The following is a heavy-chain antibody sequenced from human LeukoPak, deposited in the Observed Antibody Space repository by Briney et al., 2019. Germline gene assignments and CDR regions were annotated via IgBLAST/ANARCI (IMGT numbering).Heavy chain of an antibody. Sequence: ASVKVSCKVSGYTLTELSMHWVRQAPGKGLEWMGGFDPEDGETIYAQKFQGRVTMTEDTSTDTAYMELSSLRSEDTAVYYCASLLRIVVVITSAFDIWGQGTMVTVSS. D-gene: IGHD3-22*01. V-gene: IGHV1-24*01. CDR3: ASLLRIVVVITSAFDI. J-gene: IGHJ3*02. CDR2: FDPEDGET. CDR1: GYTLTELS.